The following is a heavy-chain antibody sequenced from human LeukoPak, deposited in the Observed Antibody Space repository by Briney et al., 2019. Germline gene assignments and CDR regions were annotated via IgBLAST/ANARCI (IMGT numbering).Heavy chain of an antibody. CDR3: ARRDYYDSTGYYKY. V-gene: IGHV4-59*01. CDR2: IYYSGST. Sequence: SETLSLTCTVSGGSISSYYWSWIRQPPGKGLEWIGYIYYSGSTNYNPSLKSRVTISVDTSKNQFSLKLSSVTAADTAVYYCARRDYYDSTGYYKYWGQGTLVTVSS. CDR1: GGSISSYY. J-gene: IGHJ4*02. D-gene: IGHD3-22*01.